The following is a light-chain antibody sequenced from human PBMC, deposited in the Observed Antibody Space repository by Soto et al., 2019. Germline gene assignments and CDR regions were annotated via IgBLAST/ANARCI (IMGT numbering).Light chain of an antibody. V-gene: IGKV3-15*01. CDR1: QIISSN. CDR3: QQYNNWPPSIT. CDR2: DAS. J-gene: IGKJ5*01. Sequence: EIVMTQSPATLSMSPGERATLSCRASQIISSNLAWYQQIPGQAPRLLIYDASTRATGIPGRFIGSGSGTEFTLTINNLQSEDFAVYYCQQYNNWPPSITFGQGTRLEIK.